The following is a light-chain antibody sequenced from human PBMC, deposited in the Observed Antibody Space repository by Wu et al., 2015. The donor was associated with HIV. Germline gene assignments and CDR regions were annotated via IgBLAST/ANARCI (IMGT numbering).Light chain of an antibody. J-gene: IGKJ1*01. V-gene: IGKV1-5*03. Sequence: DIQMTQSPSTLSASVGERVTMTCRASESLNNRLAWYQQKPGKAPQLLIYRASSLERGALSRFSGSGSETEFTLTVTSLQPDDFATYYCQQYSSYSAWTFGLGTKVEIK. CDR1: ESLNNR. CDR2: RAS. CDR3: QQYSSYSAWT.